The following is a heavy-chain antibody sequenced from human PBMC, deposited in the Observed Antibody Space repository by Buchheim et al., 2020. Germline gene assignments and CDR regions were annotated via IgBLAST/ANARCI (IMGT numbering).Heavy chain of an antibody. V-gene: IGHV3-23*01. Sequence: EVQLLESGGGLVQPGGSLRLSCTASGFRFSEYAMSWVRQAPGKGPEWVSGIGGTGGDRSYVDSVKGRFTIPRDNSKNTLYLQMSSLRVEDTAVYYCAKDTTSYNSVWDYFDSWGQGTL. J-gene: IGHJ4*02. D-gene: IGHD3-16*01. CDR2: IGGTGGDR. CDR3: AKDTTSYNSVWDYFDS. CDR1: GFRFSEYA.